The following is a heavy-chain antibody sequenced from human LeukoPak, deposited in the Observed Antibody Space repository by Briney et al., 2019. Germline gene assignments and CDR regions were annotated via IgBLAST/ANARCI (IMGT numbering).Heavy chain of an antibody. J-gene: IGHJ4*02. V-gene: IGHV1-69*05. D-gene: IGHD6-13*01. CDR1: GGTFSSYA. CDR2: IIPIFGTA. Sequence: SVKVSCKASGGTFSSYAISWVRQAPGQGLEWMGGIIPIFGTANYAQKFQGRVTMTRNTSISTAYMELSSLRSEDTAVYYCARTLVRYSSSPGYWGQGTLVTVSS. CDR3: ARTLVRYSSSPGY.